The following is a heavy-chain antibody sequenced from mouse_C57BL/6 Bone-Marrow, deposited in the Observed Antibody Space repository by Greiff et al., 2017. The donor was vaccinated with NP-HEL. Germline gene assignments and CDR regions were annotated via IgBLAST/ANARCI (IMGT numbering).Heavy chain of an antibody. CDR2: SRNKANDYTT. Sequence: EVQVVESGGGLVQSGRSLRLSCATSGFTFSDFYMEWVRQAPGKGLEWIAASRNKANDYTTEYSASVKGRFIVSRDTSQSILYLQMNALRAEDTAIYYCARDAGDLLREWYFDVWGTGTTVTVSS. D-gene: IGHD1-1*01. CDR3: ARDAGDLLREWYFDV. CDR1: GFTFSDFY. J-gene: IGHJ1*03. V-gene: IGHV7-1*01.